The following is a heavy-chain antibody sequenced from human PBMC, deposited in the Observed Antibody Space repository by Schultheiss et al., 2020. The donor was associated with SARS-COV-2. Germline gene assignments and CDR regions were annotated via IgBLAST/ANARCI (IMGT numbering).Heavy chain of an antibody. CDR1: GYTFTSYD. D-gene: IGHD4-11*01. Sequence: ASVKVSCKASGYTFTSYDINWVRQATGQGLEWMGWMNPNSGNTGYAQKFQGRVTMTRNTSISTAYMELSSLRSEDTAVYYCARHQGGLHSYYYYGMDVWGQGTTVTVSS. J-gene: IGHJ6*02. CDR3: ARHQGGLHSYYYYGMDV. CDR2: MNPNSGNT. V-gene: IGHV1-8*01.